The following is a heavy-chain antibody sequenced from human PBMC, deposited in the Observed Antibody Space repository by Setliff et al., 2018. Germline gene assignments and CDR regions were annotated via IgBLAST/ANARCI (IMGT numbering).Heavy chain of an antibody. D-gene: IGHD2-15*01. V-gene: IGHV4-4*07. J-gene: IGHJ4*02. CDR3: ARDRVVVLAGRRGFYFDY. Sequence: SLTCTVSGGSISSHYWTWIRQPAGKGLEWIGRLYTSGDTNYNPSLKSRVSMSLDTSKNQFSLKLSSVTAADTAVYYCARDRVVVLAGRRGFYFDYWGQGTLVTVSS. CDR1: GGSISSHY. CDR2: LYTSGDT.